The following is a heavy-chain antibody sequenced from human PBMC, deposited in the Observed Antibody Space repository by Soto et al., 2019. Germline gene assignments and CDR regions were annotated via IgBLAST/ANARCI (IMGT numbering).Heavy chain of an antibody. CDR3: AKRVSVTTMRGFVDS. Sequence: QVQLQESGPGLVKPSETLSLTCAVSNGSINTSFWWSWVRQSPGKALEWIGESYHHGSTNYNPSLKRRLTISIDKPKNQFSLKCYSVTTADTAIYYCAKRVSVTTMRGFVDSWGQGSRVTVS. CDR1: NGSINTSFW. D-gene: IGHD4-17*01. V-gene: IGHV4-4*02. CDR2: SYHHGST. J-gene: IGHJ4*02.